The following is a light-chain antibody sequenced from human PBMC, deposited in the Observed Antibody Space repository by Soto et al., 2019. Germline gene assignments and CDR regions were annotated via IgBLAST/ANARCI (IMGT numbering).Light chain of an antibody. CDR2: WAS. CDR3: QQYYRIPYT. J-gene: IGKJ2*01. V-gene: IGKV4-1*01. CDR1: QSVLSSSNNKNF. Sequence: DIVMTQSPDSLAVSLGERATINCKSSQSVLSSSNNKNFLAWYQQKPGQSPKLLIYWASTRESGVPVRFSGSGSGTDFTLTISSLQAEDVAVYYCQQYYRIPYTFGRETKLEIK.